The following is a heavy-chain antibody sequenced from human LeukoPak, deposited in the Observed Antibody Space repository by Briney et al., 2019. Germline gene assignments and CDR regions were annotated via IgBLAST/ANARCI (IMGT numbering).Heavy chain of an antibody. CDR2: ISVSGSNT. CDR3: TRVIWQQLAPSDC. Sequence: GGSLRLSCAASGFTFSTYVMVWVRRAPEKGLEWVSSISVSGSNTFYTDSVKGRFTISRDNAESSLYLHMTKLRVEDTAVYYCTRVIWQQLAPSDCWGQGTLVTVSS. D-gene: IGHD6-13*01. CDR1: GFTFSTYV. J-gene: IGHJ4*02. V-gene: IGHV3-23*01.